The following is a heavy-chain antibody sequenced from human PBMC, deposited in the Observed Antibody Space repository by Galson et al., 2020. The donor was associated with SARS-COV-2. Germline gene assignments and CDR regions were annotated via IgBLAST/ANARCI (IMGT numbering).Heavy chain of an antibody. Sequence: ASVKVSCKASGGTFSSYTISWVRQAPGQGLEWMGRIIHILGIANYAQKFQGRVTITADKSTSTAYMELSSLRSEDTAVYYCARGAASYDILTGYEGWFDPWGQGTLVTVSS. CDR3: ARGAASYDILTGYEGWFDP. D-gene: IGHD3-9*01. CDR2: IIHILGIA. CDR1: GGTFSSYT. J-gene: IGHJ5*02. V-gene: IGHV1-69*02.